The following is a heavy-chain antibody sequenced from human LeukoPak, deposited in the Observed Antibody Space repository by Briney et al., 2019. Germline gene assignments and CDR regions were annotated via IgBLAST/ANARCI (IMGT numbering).Heavy chain of an antibody. V-gene: IGHV3-53*01. CDR2: IYSGGST. J-gene: IGHJ4*02. CDR1: GFTVSSNY. Sequence: GGSLRLSCAASGFTVSSNYMSWVRQAPGKGLEWVSVIYSGGSTSYADSVKGRFTISRDNSKNTLCLEMNSLRAADTAVYYCAREVFGSSFFDHGGQGTLVTASS. CDR3: AREVFGSSFFDH. D-gene: IGHD2-15*01.